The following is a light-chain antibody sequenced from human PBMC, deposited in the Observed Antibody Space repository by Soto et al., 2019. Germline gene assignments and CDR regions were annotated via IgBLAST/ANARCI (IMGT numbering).Light chain of an antibody. V-gene: IGLV1-51*01. CDR1: SSNIGSNY. Sequence: QSVLTQPPSVSAAPGQKVTISCAGSSSNIGSNYVSWYQQIPGTAPKLLIYNNNERPSGIPDRFSGSKSDTSASLDITGLQTGDEAEYYCGTWDRSLRVGVFGGGTKLTVL. CDR3: GTWDRSLRVGV. J-gene: IGLJ2*01. CDR2: NNN.